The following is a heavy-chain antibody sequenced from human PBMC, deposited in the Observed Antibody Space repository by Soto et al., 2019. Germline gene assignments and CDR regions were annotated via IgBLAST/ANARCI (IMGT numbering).Heavy chain of an antibody. Sequence: QVHLQQWGAGLLKPSETLSLTCALYGGSFDGYYCSWIRHSPGKGLEWIGEIHHSGSTKYNPSLKSRVSLSVDTSTKQFSLKMTSMTAADRGVYYCARGVDSWSGYLFWGQGTPVTVSS. J-gene: IGHJ4*02. CDR2: IHHSGST. D-gene: IGHD3-3*01. CDR1: GGSFDGYY. CDR3: ARGVDSWSGYLF. V-gene: IGHV4-34*01.